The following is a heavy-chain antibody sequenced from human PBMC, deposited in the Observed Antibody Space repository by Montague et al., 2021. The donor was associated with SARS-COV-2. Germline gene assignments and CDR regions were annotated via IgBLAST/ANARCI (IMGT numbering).Heavy chain of an antibody. V-gene: IGHV6-1*01. CDR2: TYYRSKWYN. CDR3: ARAHCGGDCYFYWYFDL. J-gene: IGHJ2*01. CDR1: GDSVSSNIAT. Sequence: CAISGDSVSSNIATWNWIRQSPSRGLEWLGRTYYRSKWYNDYAVSVKSRVIINPDTSNSRISLQLNSVTPEDTAVYYCARAHCGGDCYFYWYFDLWGRGTLVTVSS. D-gene: IGHD2-21*02.